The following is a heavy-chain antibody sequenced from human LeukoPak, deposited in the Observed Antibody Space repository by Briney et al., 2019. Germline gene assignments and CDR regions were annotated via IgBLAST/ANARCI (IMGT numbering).Heavy chain of an antibody. CDR3: AKGGKWDVTPFDY. J-gene: IGHJ4*02. D-gene: IGHD1-26*01. V-gene: IGHV3-23*01. Sequence: GGSLRLSCAASGFTFTSYSMNWFRQAPGKGLEWVSTISGGGGSTYYADSVKGRFTTSRDNSKNTLYLQVNSLRAEDTAVYYCAKGGKWDVTPFDYWGQGTLVTVSS. CDR1: GFTFTSYS. CDR2: ISGGGGST.